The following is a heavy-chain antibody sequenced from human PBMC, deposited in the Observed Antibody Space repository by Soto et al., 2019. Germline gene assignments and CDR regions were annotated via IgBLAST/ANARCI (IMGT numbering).Heavy chain of an antibody. J-gene: IGHJ4*02. CDR3: AKVVDRGTYDYIWGSYRYFDY. CDR2: ISGSGGST. D-gene: IGHD3-16*02. CDR1: GFTFSSYA. Sequence: GGSLRLSCAASGFTFSSYAMSWVRQAPGKGLEWVSAISGSGGSTYYADSVKGRFTISRDNSKNTLYLQMNSLRAEDTAVYYCAKVVDRGTYDYIWGSYRYFDYWGQGTLVTVSS. V-gene: IGHV3-23*01.